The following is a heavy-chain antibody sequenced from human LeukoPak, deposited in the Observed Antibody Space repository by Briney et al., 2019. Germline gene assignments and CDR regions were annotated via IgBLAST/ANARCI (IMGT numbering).Heavy chain of an antibody. V-gene: IGHV4-59*01. CDR2: IYYSGST. Sequence: SETLSLTCTVSGGSMSSYHWSWLRQPPGKGLEWIGYIYYSGSTNYNPSLKSRVTISVDTSKNQFSLKLSSVTAADTAVYYCAREISAGALDYWGQGTLVTVSS. CDR3: AREISAGALDY. D-gene: IGHD1-26*01. CDR1: GGSMSSYH. J-gene: IGHJ4*02.